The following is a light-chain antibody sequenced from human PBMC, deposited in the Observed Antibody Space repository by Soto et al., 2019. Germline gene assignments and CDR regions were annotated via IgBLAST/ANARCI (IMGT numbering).Light chain of an antibody. CDR2: KAS. J-gene: IGKJ1*01. CDR3: QQYNSWT. Sequence: IHMTQSPSTLSASVLYRVTITCRASQSISSWLAWYQQKPGKAPKLLIYKASNLESGVPSRFTGSGSGTEFTLTISSLQPDDFATYYCQQYNSWTFGQGTKVDIK. CDR1: QSISSW. V-gene: IGKV1-5*03.